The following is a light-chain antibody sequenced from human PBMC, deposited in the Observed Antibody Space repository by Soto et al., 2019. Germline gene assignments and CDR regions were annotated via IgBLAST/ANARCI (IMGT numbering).Light chain of an antibody. CDR2: EVD. CDR3: SSYTSSSTYV. CDR1: SSDVGRYNY. J-gene: IGLJ1*01. V-gene: IGLV2-14*01. Sequence: QSALPQPASVSGSPGQSITISCTGTSSDVGRYNYVSWYQQHPGKAPKLMISEVDNRPSGVSDRFSGSKSGNTASLTISGLQAEDEADYYCSSYTSSSTYVFGTGTKLTVL.